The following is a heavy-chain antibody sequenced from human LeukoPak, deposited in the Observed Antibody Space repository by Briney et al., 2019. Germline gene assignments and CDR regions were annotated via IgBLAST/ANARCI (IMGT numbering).Heavy chain of an antibody. J-gene: IGHJ5*02. Sequence: GGSLRLSCAASGFTFSSYAMSWVRQAPGKGLEGVSAISGSGGSTYYADSVKGRFTISRDNSKNTLYVQMNSLRAEDTAVYYCARVRGIVVVPAAIWWFDPWGQGTLVTVSS. CDR3: ARVRGIVVVPAAIWWFDP. CDR2: ISGSGGST. V-gene: IGHV3-23*01. D-gene: IGHD2-2*01. CDR1: GFTFSSYA.